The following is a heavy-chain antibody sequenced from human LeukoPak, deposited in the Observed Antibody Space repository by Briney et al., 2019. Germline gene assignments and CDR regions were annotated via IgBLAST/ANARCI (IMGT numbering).Heavy chain of an antibody. CDR2: ISGNGGST. D-gene: IGHD5-18*01. Sequence: GGSLRLSCAASGFMFNIYAMSWVRQAPGKGLGWVSGISGNGGSTYYADSVKGRFTISRDNSKNTLYLQVNSLRAEDTAVYYCAKGSGYSYGYFDYWDQGTLVTVSS. V-gene: IGHV3-23*01. CDR1: GFMFNIYA. J-gene: IGHJ4*02. CDR3: AKGSGYSYGYFDY.